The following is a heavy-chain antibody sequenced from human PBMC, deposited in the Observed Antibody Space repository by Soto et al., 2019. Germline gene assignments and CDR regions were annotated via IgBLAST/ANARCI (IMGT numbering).Heavy chain of an antibody. V-gene: IGHV3-74*01. CDR1: GFTFIAFW. J-gene: IGHJ4*02. CDR2: SDGDGNGA. D-gene: IGHD3-10*02. CDR3: VGDSMLHQFDL. Sequence: PGGSLRLSCAGSGFTFIAFWMHWVRHVPGKGLVWVSRSDGDGNGAHYADSVKGRFTISRDNAKRKLYLQMNNVRAEDAGLYFCVGDSMLHQFDLWGQGARVTVSS.